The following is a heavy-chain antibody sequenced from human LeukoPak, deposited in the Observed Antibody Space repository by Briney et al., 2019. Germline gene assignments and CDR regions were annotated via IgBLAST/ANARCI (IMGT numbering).Heavy chain of an antibody. J-gene: IGHJ4*02. CDR1: GFTLSSYW. V-gene: IGHV3-74*01. CDR2: IKGDGSST. CDR3: ARDGYSFGHDFDY. D-gene: IGHD5-18*01. Sequence: GGSLRLSCAASGFTLSSYWMHWVRHTPGKGLVWVSRIKGDGSSTSYADSVKGRFTISRDNAKNTLYLQMNSLRAEDTAVYYCARDGYSFGHDFDYWGQGTPVTVSS.